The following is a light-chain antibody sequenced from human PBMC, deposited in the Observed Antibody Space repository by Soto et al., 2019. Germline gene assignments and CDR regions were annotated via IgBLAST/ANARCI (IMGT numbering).Light chain of an antibody. V-gene: IGLV4-69*01. CDR1: SGHSSNA. CDR3: QTWGTGTVV. Sequence: QSVLTQSPSASASLGASVRFTCTLSSGHSSNAVAWHQQQPEKGPRFLMKLNSDGSHTKGDGIPDRFSGSSSGAERYLTISNLQSEDEAEYYCQTWGTGTVVFGGGTQLTVL. CDR2: LNSDGSH. J-gene: IGLJ2*01.